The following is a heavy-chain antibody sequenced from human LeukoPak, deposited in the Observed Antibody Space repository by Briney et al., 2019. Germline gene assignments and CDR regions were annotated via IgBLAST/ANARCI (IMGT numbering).Heavy chain of an antibody. V-gene: IGHV3-23*01. CDR3: ARVVDHDYGDYYLDY. D-gene: IGHD4-17*01. CDR2: ISGSGGST. CDR1: GFTFSSYA. Sequence: GGSLRLSCAASGFTFSSYAMSWVRQAPGKGLEWVSAISGSGGSTYYADSVKGRFTISRDNSKNTLYLQMNSLRAEDTAVYYCARVVDHDYGDYYLDYWGQGTLVTVSS. J-gene: IGHJ4*02.